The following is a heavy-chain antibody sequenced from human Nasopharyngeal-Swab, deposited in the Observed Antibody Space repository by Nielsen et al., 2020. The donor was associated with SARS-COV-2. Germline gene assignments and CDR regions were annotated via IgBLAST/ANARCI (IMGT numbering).Heavy chain of an antibody. Sequence: GGSLRLSCAGSGFTFDDYGMNWVWQAPGKGLEWVSGINWNSGDTAYADSVKGRFTISRDNAKNSLYLQMNSLRGEDTALYYCARGSSFRVVEDFYFDYWGQGTLVTVSS. V-gene: IGHV3-9*01. CDR1: GFTFDDYG. CDR2: INWNSGDT. D-gene: IGHD2-15*01. J-gene: IGHJ4*02. CDR3: ARGSSFRVVEDFYFDY.